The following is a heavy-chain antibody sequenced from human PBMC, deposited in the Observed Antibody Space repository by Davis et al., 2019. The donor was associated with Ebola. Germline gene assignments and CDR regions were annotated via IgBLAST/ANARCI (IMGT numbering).Heavy chain of an antibody. CDR1: GFTFSGYA. CDR3: AKGTLTNYFRAAFDV. Sequence: PGGSLRLSCAASGFTFSGYAMNWVRQAPGKGLEWVSGIGGSGDTPHYADSVKGRFTISRDSSKNTVYLQINSLRGEDTAVYYCAKGTLTNYFRAAFDVWGQGTMVTVSS. D-gene: IGHD2-8*01. V-gene: IGHV3-23*01. CDR2: IGGSGDTP. J-gene: IGHJ3*01.